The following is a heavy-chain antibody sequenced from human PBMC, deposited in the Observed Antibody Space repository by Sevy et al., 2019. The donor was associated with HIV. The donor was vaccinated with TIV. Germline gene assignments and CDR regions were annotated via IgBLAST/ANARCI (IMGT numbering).Heavy chain of an antibody. CDR1: GFSFSSYA. CDR2: ISSTPGYI. D-gene: IGHD4-17*01. J-gene: IGHJ3*01. V-gene: IGHV3-21*01. CDR3: ARHTVTTIRGAFDX. Sequence: GGSLRLSCAASGFSFSSYAMNWVRLAPGKGLEWVSSISSTPGYIYYADSVKGRFTISRDNAKNSLYLQMNSLRAEDTAVYYCARHTVTTIRGAFDXWGQGTMVTVSS.